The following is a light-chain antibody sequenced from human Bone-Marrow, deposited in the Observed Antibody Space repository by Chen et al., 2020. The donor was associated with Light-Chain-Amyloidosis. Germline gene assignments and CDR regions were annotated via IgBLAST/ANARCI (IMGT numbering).Light chain of an antibody. J-gene: IGLJ3*02. V-gene: IGLV3-21*02. Sequence: SYVLTQPSSVSVAPGQTATIACGGNNIGSTSVHWYQQTPGQAPLLVVYDDSDRPSGIPERWSGANSGNTATVTMSRVEAGDEADYYGQVWDRSSERPVFGGGNKLTVL. CDR1: NIGSTS. CDR3: QVWDRSSERPV. CDR2: DDS.